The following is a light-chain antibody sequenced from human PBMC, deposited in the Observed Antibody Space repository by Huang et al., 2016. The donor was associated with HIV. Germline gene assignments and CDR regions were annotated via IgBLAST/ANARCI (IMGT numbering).Light chain of an antibody. CDR2: DAS. J-gene: IGKJ4*01. CDR1: QSVDTY. CDR3: QQRSTWPPT. V-gene: IGKV3-11*01. Sequence: EIVLTQSPVTLSMSPGQRATLSCRASQSVDTYLAWYQQQPGQAPRLLIYDASNRATGIPAGFSGSGCGTDFTLTISSLEPDDFVVYFCQQRSTWPPTFGGGTTMEIK.